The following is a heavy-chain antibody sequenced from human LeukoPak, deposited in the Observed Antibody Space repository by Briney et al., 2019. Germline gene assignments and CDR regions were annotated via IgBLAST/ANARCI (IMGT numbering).Heavy chain of an antibody. CDR2: ISWNSGSI. D-gene: IGHD6-19*01. CDR3: AKNADYSSGWYGGGGFDY. V-gene: IGHV3-9*01. CDR1: GFTFDDYA. Sequence: GGSLRLSCAASGFTFDDYAMHWVRQAPGKGLEWVSGISWNSGSIGYADSVKGRFTISRDNAKNSLYLQMNSLRAEGTALYYCAKNADYSSGWYGGGGFDYWGQGTLVTVSS. J-gene: IGHJ4*02.